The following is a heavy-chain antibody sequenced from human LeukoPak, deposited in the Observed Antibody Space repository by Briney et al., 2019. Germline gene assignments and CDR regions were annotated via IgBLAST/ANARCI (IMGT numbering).Heavy chain of an antibody. CDR1: GFTFSSYW. V-gene: IGHV3-7*01. J-gene: IGHJ4*02. CDR2: RKQDGSEK. D-gene: IGHD2-2*01. CDR3: ARRGYCSSTSCRVFDY. Sequence: GGSLRLSCAASGFTFSSYWMSLVRQAPGKGLEWVVNRKQDGSEKYYVDSVKGRFTISRDNAKNSLYLQMNSLRAEDTAVYYCARRGYCSSTSCRVFDYWGQGTLVTVSS.